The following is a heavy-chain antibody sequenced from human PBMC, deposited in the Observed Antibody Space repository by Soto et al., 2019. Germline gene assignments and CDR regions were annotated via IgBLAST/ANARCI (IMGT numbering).Heavy chain of an antibody. V-gene: IGHV3-21*06. CDR2: ISSTTNYI. J-gene: IGHJ4*02. CDR3: ARESEDLTSNFAY. Sequence: XGSLRLSCSASGVTFTRYSMNWVRQAPGKGLEWVSSISSTTNYIYYGDSMKGRFTISRDNAKNSLYLEMNSLRAEDTAVYYCARESEDLTSNFAYWGQGTLVTVSS. CDR1: GVTFTRYS.